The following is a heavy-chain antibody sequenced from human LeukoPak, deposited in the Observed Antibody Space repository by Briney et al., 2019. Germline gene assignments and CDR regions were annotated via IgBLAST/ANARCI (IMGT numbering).Heavy chain of an antibody. Sequence: PGGSLRLSCAASGFTFSNYAMSWVRQAPGKGLEWVAVISDDGRTEYYADSVKGRFTISRDNSKNTVSLQMNSLRDGDTAVFYCTKEGATGSRYNFDYWGQGTLVTVSS. J-gene: IGHJ4*02. D-gene: IGHD2-15*01. CDR2: ISDDGRTE. CDR3: TKEGATGSRYNFDY. CDR1: GFTFSNYA. V-gene: IGHV3-30*18.